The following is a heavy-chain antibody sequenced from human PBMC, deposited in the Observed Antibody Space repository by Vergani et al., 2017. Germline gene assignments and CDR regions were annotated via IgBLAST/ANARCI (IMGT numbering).Heavy chain of an antibody. V-gene: IGHV5-51*01. J-gene: IGHJ5*02. CDR2: IYPGDSDT. D-gene: IGHD6-19*01. CDR1: GSSFTSYW. CDR3: ARGYYRSGWYYNWFDP. Sequence: EVQLVQSGAEVKKPGESLKISCKGSGSSFTSYWIGWVRQMPGKGLEWMGIIYPGDSDTRYSPSFQGQVTISADKSISTAYLQWSSLKASDTAMYYCARGYYRSGWYYNWFDPWGQGTLVTVSS.